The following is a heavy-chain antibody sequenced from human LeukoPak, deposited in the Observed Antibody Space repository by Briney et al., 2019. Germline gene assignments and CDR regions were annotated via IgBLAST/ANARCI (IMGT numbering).Heavy chain of an antibody. Sequence: PSETLSLTCAVYGGSFSGYYWSWIRQPPGKGLEWIGEINHSGSTNHNPSLKSQVTISVDTSKNQFSLKLSSVTAADTAVYYCARQRLTDYYGSGSYRTWGQGTLVTVSS. CDR1: GGSFSGYY. V-gene: IGHV4-34*01. CDR2: INHSGST. D-gene: IGHD3-10*01. CDR3: ARQRLTDYYGSGSYRT. J-gene: IGHJ5*02.